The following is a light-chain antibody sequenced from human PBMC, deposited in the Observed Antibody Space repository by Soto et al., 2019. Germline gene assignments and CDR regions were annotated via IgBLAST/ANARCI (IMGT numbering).Light chain of an antibody. J-gene: IGKJ4*01. V-gene: IGKV4-1*01. Sequence: DIQMTQSPSSLSASVGDRVTITCRASQSISSYLSWYQQKPGQPPKVLIYWASTREYGVPDRFSGSGSGTDFTLTISSLQAEDAAVYYCQQYYDSPLTFGGGTKVEIK. CDR2: WAS. CDR3: QQYYDSPLT. CDR1: QSISSY.